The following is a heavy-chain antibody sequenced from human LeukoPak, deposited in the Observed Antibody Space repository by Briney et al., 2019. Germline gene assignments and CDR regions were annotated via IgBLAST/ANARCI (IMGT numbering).Heavy chain of an antibody. Sequence: SETLSLTCAVSGTPIDTGYWSWFRQASGKGLQWIGEIYYTGTTNHNPSLKSRVTMSIDVMKDELSLKLTSVTAADTAVYFCARQSEGWPVSWGQGILVTVSS. CDR1: GTPIDTGY. J-gene: IGHJ5*02. V-gene: IGHV4-59*08. D-gene: IGHD6-19*01. CDR2: IYYTGTT. CDR3: ARQSEGWPVS.